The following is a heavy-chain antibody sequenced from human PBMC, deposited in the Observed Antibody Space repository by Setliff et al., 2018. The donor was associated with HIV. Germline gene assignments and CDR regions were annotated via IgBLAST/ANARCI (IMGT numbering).Heavy chain of an antibody. V-gene: IGHV1-18*01. CDR1: GYIFTSYG. CDR2: ISSYNGNT. CDR3: ARGLYSSSSRGAFDI. Sequence: GASVKVSCKASGYIFTSYGITWVRQAPGQGLERMGWISSYNGNTDYAQKLQGRVTMTTHTSTTTAYMELRSLRSDDTAVYYCARGLYSSSSRGAFDIWGQGTMVTVS. D-gene: IGHD6-6*01. J-gene: IGHJ3*02.